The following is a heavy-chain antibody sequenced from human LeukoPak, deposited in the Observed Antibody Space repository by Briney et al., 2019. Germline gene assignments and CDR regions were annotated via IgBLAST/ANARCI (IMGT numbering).Heavy chain of an antibody. Sequence: PGGSLRLSCAASGFTFSSYWMTWVRQAPGKGLEWVANIKPDGSQIYYVDSVKGRFTTSRDNGKNSLDLQMNSLRADDTAFYYCARDTLGEGEDANYAVYYFDYWGQGTVVTVSS. CDR2: IKPDGSQI. CDR3: ARDTLGEGEDANYAVYYFDY. D-gene: IGHD4/OR15-4a*01. J-gene: IGHJ4*02. V-gene: IGHV3-7*01. CDR1: GFTFSSYW.